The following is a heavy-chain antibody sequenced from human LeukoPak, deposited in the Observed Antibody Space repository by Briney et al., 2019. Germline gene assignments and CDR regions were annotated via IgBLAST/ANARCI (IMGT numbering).Heavy chain of an antibody. CDR2: IYYSGST. J-gene: IGHJ4*02. CDR1: GGSISSYY. V-gene: IGHV4-59*05. Sequence: SETLSLTCTVSGGSISSYYWSWIRQPPGKGLEWIGSIYYSGSTYYNPSLKSRVTISVDTSKNQFSLKLSSVTAADTAVYYCARRPGYYYFDYWGQGTLVTVSS. D-gene: IGHD5-12*01. CDR3: ARRPGYYYFDY.